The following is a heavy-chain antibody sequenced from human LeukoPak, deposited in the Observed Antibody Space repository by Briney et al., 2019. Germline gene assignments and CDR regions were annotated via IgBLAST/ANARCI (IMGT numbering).Heavy chain of an antibody. Sequence: GGSLRLSCAASGFTVSSNYMSWVRQAPGKGLEWVSVIYSGGSTYYADSVKGRFTISRDNSKNTLYLQMNSLRAEDTAVYYCARGHKVMGDAFDIWGQGTMVTVSS. CDR2: IYSGGST. J-gene: IGHJ3*02. CDR1: GFTVSSNY. D-gene: IGHD2-8*01. CDR3: ARGHKVMGDAFDI. V-gene: IGHV3-53*01.